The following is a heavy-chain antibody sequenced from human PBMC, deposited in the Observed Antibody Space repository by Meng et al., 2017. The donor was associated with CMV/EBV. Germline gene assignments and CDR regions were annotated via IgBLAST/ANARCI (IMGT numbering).Heavy chain of an antibody. J-gene: IGHJ3*02. CDR1: GFTFSSYE. CDR3: ARAYGLEDYGGNSFSDNYAFDI. CDR2: ISSSGSTI. D-gene: IGHD4-23*01. V-gene: IGHV3-48*03. Sequence: GGSLRLSCAASGFTFSSYEMNWVRQAPGKGLEWVSYISSSGSTIYYADSVKGRFTISRDNAKNSLYLQMNSLRAEDTAVYYCARAYGLEDYGGNSFSDNYAFDIWGQGTMVTVSS.